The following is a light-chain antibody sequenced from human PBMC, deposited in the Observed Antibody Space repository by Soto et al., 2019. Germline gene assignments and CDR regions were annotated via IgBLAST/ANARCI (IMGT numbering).Light chain of an antibody. CDR3: QQRSNWLIT. J-gene: IGKJ5*01. CDR2: DAS. Sequence: EIVLTQSPATLSLSPGERATLSCRASQSVSSYLAWYQQKPGQAPRLLIYDASNRATGIPARFSGSGSGTDFTLTISSLEPEVFAVYYCQQRSNWLITFCQGTRLEIK. V-gene: IGKV3-11*01. CDR1: QSVSSY.